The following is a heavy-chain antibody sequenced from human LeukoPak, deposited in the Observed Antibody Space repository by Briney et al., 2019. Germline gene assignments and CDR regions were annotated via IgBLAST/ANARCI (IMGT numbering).Heavy chain of an antibody. D-gene: IGHD6-6*01. V-gene: IGHV4-59*01. Sequence: SETLSLTCTVSGGSISSYYWSWIRQPPGKGLEWIGYIYYSGSTNYNPSLKSRVIISVDTSKNQFSLKLSSVTAADTAVYYCARFFYSSSPGERSFDYWGQGTLVTVSS. J-gene: IGHJ4*02. CDR2: IYYSGST. CDR1: GGSISSYY. CDR3: ARFFYSSSPGERSFDY.